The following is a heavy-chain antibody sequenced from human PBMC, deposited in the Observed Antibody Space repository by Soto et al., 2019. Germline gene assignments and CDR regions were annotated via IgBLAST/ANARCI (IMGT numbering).Heavy chain of an antibody. Sequence: QVQLMQSGAEVKKPGSSVKVSCKASGGTISTNAISWVRQAPGQGLEWMGEIMPIFAAPNNAQKFQGRLTITADTSTTTVYMELSSLTSEDTAVYFCATGVRYCSGGSCYPDDWGQGTLVIVSS. CDR2: IMPIFAAP. D-gene: IGHD2-15*01. V-gene: IGHV1-69*06. CDR3: ATGVRYCSGGSCYPDD. CDR1: GGTISTNA. J-gene: IGHJ4*02.